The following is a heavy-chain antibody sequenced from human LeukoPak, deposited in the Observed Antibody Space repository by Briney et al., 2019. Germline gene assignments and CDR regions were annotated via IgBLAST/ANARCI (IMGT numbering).Heavy chain of an antibody. J-gene: IGHJ6*03. CDR1: GYTFTSYY. D-gene: IGHD3-10*01. CDR3: AIWDLGTMVRGVMGNYYYMDV. V-gene: IGHV1-2*02. CDR2: INPNSGGT. Sequence: ASVKVSCKASGYTFTSYYMHWVRQAPGQGLEWMGWINPNSGGTNYAQKFQGRVTMTRDTSISTAYMELSRLRSDDTAVYYCAIWDLGTMVRGVMGNYYYMDVWGKGTTVTISS.